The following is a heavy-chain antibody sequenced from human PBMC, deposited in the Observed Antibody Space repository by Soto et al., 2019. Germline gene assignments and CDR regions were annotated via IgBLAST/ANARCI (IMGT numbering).Heavy chain of an antibody. CDR1: GYTFTGYY. CDR2: INPNSGGT. J-gene: IGHJ6*02. CDR3: ARDRVGYSSSPGRYYYYYGMDV. Sequence: ASVKVSCKASGYTFTGYYMHWARQAPGQGLEWMGWINPNSGGTNYAQKFQGWVTMTRDTSISTAYMELSRLRSDDTAVYYCARDRVGYSSSPGRYYYYYGMDVWGQ. V-gene: IGHV1-2*04. D-gene: IGHD6-6*01.